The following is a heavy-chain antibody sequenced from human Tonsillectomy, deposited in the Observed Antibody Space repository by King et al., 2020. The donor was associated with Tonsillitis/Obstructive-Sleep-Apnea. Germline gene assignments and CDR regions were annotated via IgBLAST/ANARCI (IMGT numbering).Heavy chain of an antibody. D-gene: IGHD4-17*01. CDR3: AKNLYGDHYHYYGMDV. CDR2: ISGSGGRT. CDR1: GFSFSNYA. Sequence: DVQLVESGGGLVQPGGSLRLSCAASGFSFSNYAMSWVRQAPGKGLEWGSAISGSGGRTYYADSVKGRFTISRDNSKNTLYLQMNSLRAEDTAVYYCAKNLYGDHYHYYGMDVWGQGTTVTVSS. V-gene: IGHV3-23*04. J-gene: IGHJ6*02.